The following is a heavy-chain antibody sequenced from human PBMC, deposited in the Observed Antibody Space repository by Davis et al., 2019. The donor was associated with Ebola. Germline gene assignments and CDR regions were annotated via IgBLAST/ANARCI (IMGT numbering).Heavy chain of an antibody. CDR2: ISNSRNYI. CDR3: ARGVLYGMDV. CDR1: GFTFSSYS. J-gene: IGHJ6*02. Sequence: GESLKISCAGSGFTFSSYSMNWVRQAPGKGLEWVSSISNSRNYIYYADSVKGRFTISRDNAKNSLFLQMTSLRAEDTAVYYCARGVLYGMDVWGQGTTVTVSS. V-gene: IGHV3-21*01.